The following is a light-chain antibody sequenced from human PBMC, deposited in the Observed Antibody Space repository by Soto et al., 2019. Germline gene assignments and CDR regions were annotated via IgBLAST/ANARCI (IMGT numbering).Light chain of an antibody. V-gene: IGKV3-11*01. Sequence: EIVLTQSPATLSLSPGERAILSCRASQNIARYLAWYQQKPGQTPRLLVYDTSNRAAGIPARFSGSGSGTDFTLTISSLEPEDFAVYYCQQRSAGYSFGQGTKLEIK. CDR3: QQRSAGYS. CDR2: DTS. CDR1: QNIARY. J-gene: IGKJ2*01.